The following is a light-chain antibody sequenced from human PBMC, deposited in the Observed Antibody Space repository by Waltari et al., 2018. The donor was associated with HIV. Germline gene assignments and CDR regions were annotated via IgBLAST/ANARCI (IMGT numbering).Light chain of an antibody. V-gene: IGLV2-14*01. J-gene: IGLJ2*01. CDR1: TSDVGAYNF. CDR2: EVS. Sequence: QSALTQPASVSGSPGQSITIPCTGTTSDVGAYNFFSWYQQYPGKAPKLLISEVSNRPSGVSNRFSGSKSANTASLSISGLQAEDEADYYCSSYTSSSTLVVFGGGTKLTVL. CDR3: SSYTSSSTLVV.